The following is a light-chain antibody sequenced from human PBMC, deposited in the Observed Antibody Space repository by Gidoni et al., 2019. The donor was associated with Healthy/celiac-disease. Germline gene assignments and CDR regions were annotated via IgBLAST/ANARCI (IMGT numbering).Light chain of an antibody. CDR2: YDS. CDR3: QVWDSSSDHYV. CDR1: NIGSKS. J-gene: IGLJ1*01. V-gene: IGLV3-21*04. Sequence: SYVLTQPPSVSVAPGKTARITCGGNNIGSKSVNGYQQKPGQAPVLVIYYDSDRPSGIPERFSGSNSGNTATLTISRVEAGDEADYYCQVWDSSSDHYVFGTGTKVTVL.